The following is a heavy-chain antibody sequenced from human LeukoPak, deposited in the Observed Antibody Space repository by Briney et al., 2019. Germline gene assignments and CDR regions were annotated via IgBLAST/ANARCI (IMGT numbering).Heavy chain of an antibody. Sequence: GGSLRLSCAASGFAFESYTMTWVRQAPGKGLEWVSLISDTSSDINYAESVRGRFTISRDNANNSLFLQMDSLRVEDTAIYYCAKGLFSAFDKYLDSWGQGTLVTVSS. CDR2: ISDTSSDI. CDR3: AKGLFSAFDKYLDS. D-gene: IGHD5-12*01. V-gene: IGHV3-21*04. J-gene: IGHJ4*02. CDR1: GFAFESYT.